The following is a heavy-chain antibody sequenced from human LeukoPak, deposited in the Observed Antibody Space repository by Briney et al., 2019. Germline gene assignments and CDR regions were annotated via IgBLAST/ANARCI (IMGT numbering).Heavy chain of an antibody. CDR2: ISAYDGNT. CDR1: GYTFTNYG. Sequence: ASVKVSCKASGYTFTNYGITWVRQAPGQGLEWIGWISAYDGNTNYAQNLQGRVTMTTDTSTTTAYMEMRSLRSGDTAVYYCARGPYCSGGTCYSQFFDHWGQGTLVTVSS. D-gene: IGHD2-15*01. CDR3: ARGPYCSGGTCYSQFFDH. J-gene: IGHJ4*02. V-gene: IGHV1-18*01.